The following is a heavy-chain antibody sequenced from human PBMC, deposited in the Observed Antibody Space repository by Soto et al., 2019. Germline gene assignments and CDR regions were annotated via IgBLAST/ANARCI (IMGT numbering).Heavy chain of an antibody. J-gene: IGHJ4*02. Sequence: GGSLRLSCAASGFSFSNYGMHWVRQAPGKGLEWVAVISYDGRNIYYADSVKGRFTISRDNSKNTLYLQMNSLRPEDTAFYYCTKDMDDKVWGSYRPDFDYWGQGTLVTVSS. CDR1: GFSFSNYG. V-gene: IGHV3-30*18. D-gene: IGHD3-16*02. CDR3: TKDMDDKVWGSYRPDFDY. CDR2: ISYDGRNI.